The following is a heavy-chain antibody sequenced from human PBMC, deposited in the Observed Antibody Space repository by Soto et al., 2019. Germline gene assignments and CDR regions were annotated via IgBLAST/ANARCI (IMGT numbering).Heavy chain of an antibody. CDR2: IYYSGST. V-gene: IGHV4-59*01. CDR3: ARGAYYFVY. CDR1: GGSISSYY. Sequence: PSETLSLICTVSGGSISSYYWSWIRQPPGKGLEWIGYIYYSGSTNYNPSLKSRVTISVDTSKNQFSLKLSSVTAADTAVYYCARGAYYFVYWGQGTPVPVYS. J-gene: IGHJ4*02.